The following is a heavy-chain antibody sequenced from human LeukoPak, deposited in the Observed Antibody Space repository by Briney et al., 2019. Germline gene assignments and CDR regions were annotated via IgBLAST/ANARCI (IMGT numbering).Heavy chain of an antibody. CDR1: GGSISSYY. J-gene: IGHJ5*02. V-gene: IGHV4-4*07. CDR2: IYTSGST. CDR3: ARARLLWFGEPNLNWFDP. D-gene: IGHD3-10*01. Sequence: SETLSLTCTVSGGSISSYYWSWIRQPAGKGLEWIGRIYTSGSTNYNPSLKSRVTMSVDTSKNQFSLKLSSVTAADTAVYYCARARLLWFGEPNLNWFDPWGQGTLVTVSS.